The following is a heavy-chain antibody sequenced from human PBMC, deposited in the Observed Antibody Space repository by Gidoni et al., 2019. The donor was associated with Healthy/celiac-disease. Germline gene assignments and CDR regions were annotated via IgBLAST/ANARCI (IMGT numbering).Heavy chain of an antibody. CDR3: AHRGSSGWRKGGEFDY. V-gene: IGHV2-5*01. J-gene: IGHJ4*02. CDR2: IYYNDDK. CDR1: GFSLRPSGVG. Sequence: QITLKESGPTLVKPTQTLTLTCTFSGFSLRPSGVGVGWIRQPPGKALEWLALIYYNDDKRYSPSLKSRLTITKDNSKNQVVLTKTNMDPVDTATYYCAHRGSSGWRKGGEFDYWGQGTLVTVSS. D-gene: IGHD6-19*01.